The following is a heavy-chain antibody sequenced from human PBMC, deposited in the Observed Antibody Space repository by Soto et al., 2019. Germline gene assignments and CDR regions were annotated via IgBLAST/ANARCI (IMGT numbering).Heavy chain of an antibody. D-gene: IGHD3-22*01. J-gene: IGHJ4*02. CDR1: GFTVSRNY. CDR3: ARDSSGYYYFDS. V-gene: IGHV3-66*01. CDR2: IYSGGST. Sequence: GGSLRLSCAASGFTVSRNYMSWVRQAQGKGLEWVSVIYSGGSTYYADSVKDRFTISRDNSKNTLYLQMNSLRAEDTAVYYCARDSSGYYYFDSWGQGTPVTVSS.